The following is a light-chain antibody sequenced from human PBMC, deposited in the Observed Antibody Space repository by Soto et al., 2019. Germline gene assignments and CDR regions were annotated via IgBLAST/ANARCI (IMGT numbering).Light chain of an antibody. CDR1: QSVSSN. Sequence: EIVMTQSPATLSVSPGQRATLSCRASQSVSSNLAWYQQKPGQAPRLLIYGASIRAPGIPARFSGSGSGTRFTLTISSLQSEDFAVYYCHQYNHWYTFGQGTKLEIK. V-gene: IGKV3-15*01. J-gene: IGKJ2*01. CDR2: GAS. CDR3: HQYNHWYT.